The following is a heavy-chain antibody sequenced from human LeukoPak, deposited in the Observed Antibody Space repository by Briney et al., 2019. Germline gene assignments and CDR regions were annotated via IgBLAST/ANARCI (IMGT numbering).Heavy chain of an antibody. CDR1: GFTVSSTY. D-gene: IGHD5-18*01. CDR2: TYSGGSI. V-gene: IGHV3-53*01. Sequence: GGSLRLSCAASGFTVSSTYMGWVRQAPGKGLEWVSVTYSGGSIYSADSVKGRFTISRDNSKNTLYLQMNSLRADDTAVYYCVRVRIPYYFDYWAQGALVTVSS. J-gene: IGHJ4*02. CDR3: VRVRIPYYFDY.